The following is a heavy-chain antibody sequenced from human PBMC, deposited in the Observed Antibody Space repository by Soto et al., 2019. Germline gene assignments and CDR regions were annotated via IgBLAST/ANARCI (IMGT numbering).Heavy chain of an antibody. D-gene: IGHD3-10*01. J-gene: IGHJ6*02. CDR1: GYTFTSYD. Sequence: QVQLVQSGAEVKKPGASVKVSCKASGYTFTSYDINWVRQATGQGLEWMGWMNPNSGNTGDAQKLQGRVTMTRDSFIGTAYMERSSLRSDDTAGYDCAGEGVGGVDVGGQGTTVTVSS. CDR2: MNPNSGNT. V-gene: IGHV1-8*01. CDR3: AGEGVGGVDV.